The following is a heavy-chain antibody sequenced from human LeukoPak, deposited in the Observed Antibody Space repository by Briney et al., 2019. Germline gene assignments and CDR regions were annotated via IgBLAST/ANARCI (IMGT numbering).Heavy chain of an antibody. J-gene: IGHJ4*02. Sequence: SETLSLTCAVYGGSFSGYYWSWIRQPPGKGLEWIGSIYYSGSTYYNPSLKSRVTISVDTSKNQFSLKLSSVTAADTAVYYCARGLIVATTRFDYWGQGTLVTVSS. V-gene: IGHV4-34*01. CDR2: IYYSGST. CDR3: ARGLIVATTRFDY. D-gene: IGHD5-12*01. CDR1: GGSFSGYY.